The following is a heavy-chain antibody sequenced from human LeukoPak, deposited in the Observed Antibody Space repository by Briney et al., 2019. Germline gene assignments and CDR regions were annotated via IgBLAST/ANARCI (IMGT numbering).Heavy chain of an antibody. D-gene: IGHD6-13*01. V-gene: IGHV1-69*05. Sequence: SVKVSCKASGGTFSSYAISWVRQAPGQGLEWMGRIIPIFGTANYAQKFQGRVTIITDESTSTAYMELSSLRSEDTAVYYCALRQPDAFDIWGQGTMVTVSS. J-gene: IGHJ3*02. CDR2: IIPIFGTA. CDR3: ALRQPDAFDI. CDR1: GGTFSSYA.